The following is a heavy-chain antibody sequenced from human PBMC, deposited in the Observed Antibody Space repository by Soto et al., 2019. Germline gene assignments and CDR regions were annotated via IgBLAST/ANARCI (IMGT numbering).Heavy chain of an antibody. J-gene: IGHJ6*02. V-gene: IGHV3-30*18. CDR3: VKGRGFGDYYYGMDV. CDR2: ISYDGSNK. CDR1: GFTFSSYG. D-gene: IGHD3-10*01. Sequence: GGSLRLSCAASGFTFSSYGMHWVRQAPGKGLEWVAVISYDGSNKYYADSVKGRFTISRDNSKNTLYLQMNSLRAEDTAVYYCVKGRGFGDYYYGMDVWGQGTTVTVSS.